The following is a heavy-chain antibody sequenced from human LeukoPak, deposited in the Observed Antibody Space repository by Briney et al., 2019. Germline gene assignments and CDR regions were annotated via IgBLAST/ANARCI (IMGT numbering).Heavy chain of an antibody. CDR2: IYPGDSDT. J-gene: IGHJ4*02. D-gene: IGHD2-2*01. CDR1: GYSFTSYW. CDR3: ARQLVVVVRAAPLQYYFDY. V-gene: IGHV5-51*01. Sequence: GESLKISCKGSGYSFTSYWIGWVRQMPGKGLEWMGIIYPGDSDTRYSPSFQGQVTISADKSSSTPYLQWSSLEASDTALYYCARQLVVVVRAAPLQYYFDYWGQGTLVTVSS.